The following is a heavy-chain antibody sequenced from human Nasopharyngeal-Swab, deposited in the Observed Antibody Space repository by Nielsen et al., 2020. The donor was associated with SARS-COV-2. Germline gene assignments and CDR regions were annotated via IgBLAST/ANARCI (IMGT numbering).Heavy chain of an antibody. CDR2: INPNSGGT. CDR3: ARDQYSGYDSSYYYYGMDV. J-gene: IGHJ6*02. D-gene: IGHD5-12*01. Sequence: WVPQAPGQGLEWMGWINPNSGGTNYAQKFQGRVTMTRDTYISTAYMELSRLRSDDTAVYYCARDQYSGYDSSYYYYGMDVWGQGTTVTVSS. V-gene: IGHV1-2*02.